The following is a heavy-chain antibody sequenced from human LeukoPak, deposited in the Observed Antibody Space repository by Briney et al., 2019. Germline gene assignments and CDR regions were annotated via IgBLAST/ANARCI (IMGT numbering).Heavy chain of an antibody. CDR1: GGSISSYY. J-gene: IGHJ4*02. Sequence: PSETLSLTCSFSGGSISSYYWSWIRQPPGKGLEWIGYIYYIGSTSYNPSLKSRVTISVDTSKNQLSLKLTSVTAADTAVYYCATYSGNYNNFEYWGQGTLVTVSS. CDR2: IYYIGST. V-gene: IGHV4-59*08. D-gene: IGHD1-26*01. CDR3: ATYSGNYNNFEY.